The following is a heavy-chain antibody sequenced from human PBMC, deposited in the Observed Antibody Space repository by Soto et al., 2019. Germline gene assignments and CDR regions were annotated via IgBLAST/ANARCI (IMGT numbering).Heavy chain of an antibody. Sequence: PSETLSLTCAVSGGSISSGGYSWTWIRQPPGKGLEWIGYIYHSGSTYYNPSLKSRVTISVDRSKNQFSLKLNSVTAADTATYYCAHRRDYSGSWNEGTFDYWGQGTPVTVSS. V-gene: IGHV4-30-2*01. J-gene: IGHJ4*02. D-gene: IGHD3-22*01. CDR1: GGSISSGGYS. CDR3: AHRRDYSGSWNEGTFDY. CDR2: IYHSGST.